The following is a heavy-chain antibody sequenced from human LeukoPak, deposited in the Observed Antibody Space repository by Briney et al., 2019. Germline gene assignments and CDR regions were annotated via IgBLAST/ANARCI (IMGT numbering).Heavy chain of an antibody. Sequence: GASVKVSCKASGYTFSDYTMNWVRQAPGQGLEWMGWINTITGNPTYAQGFTGRFVFSLDTSVSTAYLQINSLKAEDTAVYYCARDKNWYLFDYWGQRTLVTVSS. CDR1: GYTFSDYT. J-gene: IGHJ4*02. CDR2: INTITGNP. D-gene: IGHD6-13*01. V-gene: IGHV7-4-1*02. CDR3: ARDKNWYLFDY.